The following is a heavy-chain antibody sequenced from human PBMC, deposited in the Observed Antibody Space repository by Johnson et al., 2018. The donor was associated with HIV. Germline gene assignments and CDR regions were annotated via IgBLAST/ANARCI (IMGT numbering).Heavy chain of an antibody. CDR3: YDFWSGQGFDI. D-gene: IGHD3/OR15-3a*01. V-gene: IGHV3-15*01. CDR1: GVIFSNAW. Sequence: VQLVESGGGVVKPGGSLRLSCAASGVIFSNAWMSWVRQAPGKGPEWVGRSKSETDGGTRAYAAPVKDRFTISRDDSTHTLFLHMNSLKTDDTAIYYCYDFWSGQGFDIWGQGTMVTVSS. CDR2: SKSETDGGTR. J-gene: IGHJ3*02.